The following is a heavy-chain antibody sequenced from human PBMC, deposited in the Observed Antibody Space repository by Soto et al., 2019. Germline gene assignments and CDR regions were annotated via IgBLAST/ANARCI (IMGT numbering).Heavy chain of an antibody. CDR2: IWYDGSDK. CDR1: GFTFSGFG. D-gene: IGHD3-16*01. V-gene: IGHV3-33*01. Sequence: QVQLVESGGGVVQPGRSLRLSCAASGFTFSGFGMHWVRQAPGKGLEWVAIIWYDGSDKYYADSVKGRFTISRDNSKNPLYLQMNSLRAEDTAVYHCAFGNLSYYFDFWGQGTPVTVSS. CDR3: AFGNLSYYFDF. J-gene: IGHJ4*02.